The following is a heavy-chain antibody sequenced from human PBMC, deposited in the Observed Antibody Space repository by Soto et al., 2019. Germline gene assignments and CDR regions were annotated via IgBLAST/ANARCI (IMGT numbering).Heavy chain of an antibody. CDR3: AEWARYCSGADCRA. Sequence: EVQLLESGGGLVQPGGSLRLSCAASGFPFSSRAMSWVRQAPGKGLEWVSAISGSGTITYYADSVKGRFTISRDTSKNTLYLQMTSLRADATAVYYGAEWARYCSGADCRAWGQGTLVTV. CDR1: GFPFSSRA. V-gene: IGHV3-23*01. CDR2: ISGSGTIT. J-gene: IGHJ5*02. D-gene: IGHD2-15*01.